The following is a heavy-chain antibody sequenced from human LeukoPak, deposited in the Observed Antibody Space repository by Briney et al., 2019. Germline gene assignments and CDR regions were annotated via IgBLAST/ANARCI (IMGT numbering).Heavy chain of an antibody. Sequence: GESLKISCKGSGYSFTSYWIGWVRQMPGKGLEWMGIIYPGDSDTRYSPSFQGQVTISADKSISTAYLQWSSLKASDTAMYYCARHDDYGSGAPAASYGMDVWGQGTTVTVSS. J-gene: IGHJ6*02. V-gene: IGHV5-51*01. CDR2: IYPGDSDT. CDR1: GYSFTSYW. CDR3: ARHDDYGSGAPAASYGMDV. D-gene: IGHD3-10*01.